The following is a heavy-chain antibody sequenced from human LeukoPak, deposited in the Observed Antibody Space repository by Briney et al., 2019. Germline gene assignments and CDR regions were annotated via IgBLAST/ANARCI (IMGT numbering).Heavy chain of an antibody. CDR2: ISHDDIDQ. D-gene: IGHD3-22*01. CDR1: GFTSSHYA. CDR3: ARDQASDYYDTSGYYYGFFDC. V-gene: IGHV3-30*04. J-gene: IGHJ4*02. Sequence: GRSLRLSCAASGFTSSHYAMHWVRQAPGKGLEWVAFISHDDIDQYYADSVKGRFTISRDSSKNTLSLQMHSLRGEDTAVYFCARDQASDYYDTSGYYYGFFDCWGQGTLVTVSS.